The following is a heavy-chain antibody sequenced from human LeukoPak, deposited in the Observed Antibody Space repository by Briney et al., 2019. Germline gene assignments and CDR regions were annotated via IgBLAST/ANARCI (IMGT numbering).Heavy chain of an antibody. J-gene: IGHJ4*02. CDR3: ARGRGNYFY. V-gene: IGHV4-34*01. D-gene: IGHD4-11*01. CDR2: INHSGST. CDR1: GVSFSGYY. Sequence: PSETLSLTCAVYGVSFSGYYWSWIRQPPGKGLEWIGEINHSGSTNYNPSLKSRVTISVDTSKNQFSLKLSSVTAADTAVYSCARGRGNYFYWGQGTLVTVSS.